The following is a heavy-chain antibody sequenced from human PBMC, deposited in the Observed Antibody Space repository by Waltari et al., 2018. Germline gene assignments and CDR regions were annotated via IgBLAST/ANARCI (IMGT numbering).Heavy chain of an antibody. CDR3: ARSGVTAAFDY. D-gene: IGHD6-13*01. V-gene: IGHV3-30*07. Sequence: QVQLVESGGGEVQPGRSLSLSCAVSGFTFSDYSMHWVRQAPGKGLEWVALISYDGSMKKYADSVKGRFTVSRDSAKNSLFLQMNSLRGEDTAVYYCARSGVTAAFDYWGQGALVTVSS. CDR2: ISYDGSMK. J-gene: IGHJ4*02. CDR1: GFTFSDYS.